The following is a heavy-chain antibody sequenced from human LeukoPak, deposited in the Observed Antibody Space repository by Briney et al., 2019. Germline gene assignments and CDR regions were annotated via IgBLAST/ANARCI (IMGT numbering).Heavy chain of an antibody. J-gene: IGHJ4*02. CDR3: ARGILYGPADY. V-gene: IGHV4-59*01. CDR1: GGSISSYY. D-gene: IGHD4-17*01. Sequence: PSETLSLTCTVSGGSISSYYWSWLRQPPGKGLEWIGYIYYSGSTNYNPSLKSRVTISVDTSKNQFSLKLSSVTAADTAVYYCARGILYGPADYWGQGTLVTVSS. CDR2: IYYSGST.